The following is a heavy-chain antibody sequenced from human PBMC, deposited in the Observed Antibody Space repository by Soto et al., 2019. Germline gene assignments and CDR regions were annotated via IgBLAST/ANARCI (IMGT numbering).Heavy chain of an antibody. CDR3: ARNYYDSSGWGDWYFDL. D-gene: IGHD3-22*01. CDR1: GGSISSSSYY. V-gene: IGHV4-39*01. Sequence: QLQLQESGPGLVKPSETLSLTCTVSGGSISSSSYYWGWIRQPPGKGLEWIGSIYYSGSTYYNPSLKRRVTTSVDTSKNQFSLKLNSVTAADTAVYYCARNYYDSSGWGDWYFDLWGRGTLVSVSS. CDR2: IYYSGST. J-gene: IGHJ2*01.